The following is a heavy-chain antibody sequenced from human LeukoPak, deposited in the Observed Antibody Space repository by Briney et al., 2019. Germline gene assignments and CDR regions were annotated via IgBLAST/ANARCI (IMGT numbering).Heavy chain of an antibody. J-gene: IGHJ4*02. CDR2: IVVGSGNT. Sequence: SVKVSCKASGFTFTSSAMQWVRLARGQRLEWIGWIVVGSGNTNYAQKFQERVTITKDMSTSTAYMELSSLRSEDTAVYYCAAEYYDILTGYQSDYWGQGTLVTVSS. V-gene: IGHV1-58*02. CDR3: AAEYYDILTGYQSDY. CDR1: GFTFTSSA. D-gene: IGHD3-9*01.